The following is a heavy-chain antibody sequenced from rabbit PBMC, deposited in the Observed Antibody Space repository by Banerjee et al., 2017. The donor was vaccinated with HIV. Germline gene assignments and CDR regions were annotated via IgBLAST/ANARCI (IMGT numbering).Heavy chain of an antibody. CDR2: IVGGSSVTT. CDR1: GFDFSSYYY. CDR3: ARDLPISDGYSFDL. J-gene: IGHJ4*01. V-gene: IGHV1S45*01. D-gene: IGHD6-1*01. Sequence: QEQLEESGGDLVKPEGSLTLTCTASGFDFSSYYYMCWVRQAPGKGLEWIACIVGGSSVTTYYASWAKGRFTISKTSSTTVTLQMTSLTAADTATYFCARDLPISDGYSFDLWGPGTLVTVS.